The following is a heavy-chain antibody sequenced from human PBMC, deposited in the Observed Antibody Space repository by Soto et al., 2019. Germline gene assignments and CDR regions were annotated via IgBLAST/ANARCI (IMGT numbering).Heavy chain of an antibody. CDR1: GYTFTGYY. Sequence: GASVKVSCKASGYTFTGYYMHWVRQAPGQGLEWMGWINPNSGGTNYAQKFQGRVTMTRDTSISTAYMELSRLRSDDTAVYYCARTTAYSDFWSGRLFDYWGQGTLVTVSS. J-gene: IGHJ4*02. D-gene: IGHD3-3*01. CDR2: INPNSGGT. CDR3: ARTTAYSDFWSGRLFDY. V-gene: IGHV1-2*02.